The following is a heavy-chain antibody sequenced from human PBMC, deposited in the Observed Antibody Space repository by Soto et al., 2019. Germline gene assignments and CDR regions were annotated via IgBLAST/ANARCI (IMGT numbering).Heavy chain of an antibody. V-gene: IGHV1-69*02. D-gene: IGHD2-2*01. CDR2: IIPILGIA. CDR3: ARVVPRNGGNDY. J-gene: IGHJ4*02. Sequence: QVQLVQSGAEVKKPGSSVKVSCKASGGTFSSYTISWVRQAPGQGLEWMGRIIPILGIANYAQKFQGRVTITADKSTSTAYMELSSLRSEDTAVYYCARVVPRNGGNDYWGQGTLVTVSS. CDR1: GGTFSSYT.